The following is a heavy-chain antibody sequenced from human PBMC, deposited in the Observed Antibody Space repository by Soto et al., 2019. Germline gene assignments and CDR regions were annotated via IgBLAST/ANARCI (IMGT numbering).Heavy chain of an antibody. CDR2: INHSGST. J-gene: IGHJ6*02. V-gene: IGHV4-34*01. CDR1: GGSLSDYF. CDR3: GIYYYYYDMDV. Sequence: SETLSLTCTVLGGSLSDYFWTWIRQPPGKGLEWIGEINHSGSTHYNPPLKSRVIISIDTSKNQFSLKLTSVTAADTAVYYCGIYYYYYDMDVWGLGTTVTVSS.